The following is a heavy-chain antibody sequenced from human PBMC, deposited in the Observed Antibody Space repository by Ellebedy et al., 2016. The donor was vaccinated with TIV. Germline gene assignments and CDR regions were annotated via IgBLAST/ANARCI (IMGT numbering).Heavy chain of an antibody. Sequence: GESLKISCAASGFTFSSYAMSWVRQAPGKGLEWVSAISGSGGSTYYADSVKGRFTISRDNSKNTLYLQMNSLRAEDTAVYYCAKVNQSGGVITLGDFDYWGQGTLVTVSS. D-gene: IGHD3-3*01. CDR3: AKVNQSGGVITLGDFDY. CDR1: GFTFSSYA. V-gene: IGHV3-23*01. CDR2: ISGSGGST. J-gene: IGHJ4*02.